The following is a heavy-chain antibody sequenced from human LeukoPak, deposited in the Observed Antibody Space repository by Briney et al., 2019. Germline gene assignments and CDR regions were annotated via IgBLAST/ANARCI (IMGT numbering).Heavy chain of an antibody. CDR2: INPNSGGT. CDR1: GYTFIAYY. CDR3: ARAAVTTGSTETFDP. D-gene: IGHD1-1*01. V-gene: IGHV1-2*02. Sequence: ASVKVSCKASGYTFIAYYMHWVRQAPGQGLEWMGWINPNSGGTNYAQKFQGRASLTRGTSINTAYMELSSLRSDDTAVYYCARAAVTTGSTETFDPWGQGTLVTVSS. J-gene: IGHJ5*02.